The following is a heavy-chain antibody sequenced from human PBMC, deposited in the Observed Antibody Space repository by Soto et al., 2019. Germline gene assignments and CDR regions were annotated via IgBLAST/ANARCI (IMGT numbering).Heavy chain of an antibody. CDR2: IWYDGSNK. CDR3: ARDFEYGDYLYYYYYYMDV. V-gene: IGHV3-33*01. CDR1: GFTFSSYG. J-gene: IGHJ6*03. D-gene: IGHD4-17*01. Sequence: GGSLRLSCAASGFTFSSYGMHWVRQAPGKGLEWVAVIWYDGSNKYYADSVKGRFTISRDNSKNTLYLQMNSLRAEDTAVYYCARDFEYGDYLYYYYYYMDVWGKGTTVTVSS.